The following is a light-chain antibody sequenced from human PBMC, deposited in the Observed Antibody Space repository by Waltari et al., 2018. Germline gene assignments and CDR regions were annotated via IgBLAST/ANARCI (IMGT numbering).Light chain of an antibody. Sequence: QSALTQPASVSGFPGQSITISCSGTGSDVGSYSLVSWYQKQPGKAPKLIIYEGSERLVGGARRGSGAKSADTAARTSEGLQPEDEADYYCCADAGSKSWVVGGGTKLT. CDR3: CADAGSKSWV. CDR2: EGS. J-gene: IGLJ3*02. CDR1: GSDVGSYSL. V-gene: IGLV2-23*01.